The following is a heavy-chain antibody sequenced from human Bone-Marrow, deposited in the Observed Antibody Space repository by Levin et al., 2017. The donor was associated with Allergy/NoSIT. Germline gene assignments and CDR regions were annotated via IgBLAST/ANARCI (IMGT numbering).Heavy chain of an antibody. V-gene: IGHV3-53*01. D-gene: IGHD6-19*01. CDR2: IYSGGST. Sequence: AGGSLRLSCAASGFTVSSNYMSWVRQAPGKGLEWVSVIYSGGSTYYADSVKGRFTISRDNSKNTLYLQMNSLRAEDTAVYYCARVGAVAGLSPWFDPWGQGTLVTVSS. J-gene: IGHJ5*02. CDR1: GFTVSSNY. CDR3: ARVGAVAGLSPWFDP.